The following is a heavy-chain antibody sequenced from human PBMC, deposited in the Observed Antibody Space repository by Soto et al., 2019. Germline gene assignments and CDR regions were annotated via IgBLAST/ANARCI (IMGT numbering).Heavy chain of an antibody. D-gene: IGHD2-8*01. V-gene: IGHV4-59*01. CDR2: IYYSGST. CDR3: ARSLSNGVCYNWFDP. J-gene: IGHJ5*02. Sequence: SETLSLTCTVSGGSISSYYWSWIRQPPGKGLEWIGYIYYSGSTNYNPSLKSRVTISVDTSKNQFSLKLSSVTAADTAVYYCARSLSNGVCYNWFDPWGQGTLVTVSS. CDR1: GGSISSYY.